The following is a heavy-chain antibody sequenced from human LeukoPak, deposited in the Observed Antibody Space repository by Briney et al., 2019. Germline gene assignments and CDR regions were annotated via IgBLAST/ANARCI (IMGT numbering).Heavy chain of an antibody. CDR3: ARTYYDFWSGYYP. CDR1: GFTFSSYS. Sequence: PGGSLRLSCAASGFTFSSYSMNWVRQAPGKGPEWVSYISSSSSTIYYADSVKGRFTISRENAKNSLYLQMNSLRAEDPAVYYCARTYYDFWSGYYPWGQGTLVTVSS. V-gene: IGHV3-48*01. D-gene: IGHD3-3*01. CDR2: ISSSSSTI. J-gene: IGHJ5*02.